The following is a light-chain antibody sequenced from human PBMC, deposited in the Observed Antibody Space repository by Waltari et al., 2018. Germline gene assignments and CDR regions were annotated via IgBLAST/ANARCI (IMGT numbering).Light chain of an antibody. V-gene: IGLV2-11*01. CDR3: CSYAGAYTFV. J-gene: IGLJ3*02. CDR1: INDVGVEDY. CDR2: DVV. Sequence: QSALTQPHSVSASPGQSVTIPCSGSINDVGVEDYFSWYQQLPGKAPKLILYDVVKRPSGVPSRFSGSKYGTTASLTISGLQTDDEATYYCCSYAGAYTFVFGGGTKLTVL.